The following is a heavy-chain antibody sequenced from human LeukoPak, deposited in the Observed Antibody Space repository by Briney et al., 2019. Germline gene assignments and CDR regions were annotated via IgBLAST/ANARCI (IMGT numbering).Heavy chain of an antibody. CDR3: VRGRLLRSTKYFDY. J-gene: IGHJ4*02. Sequence: GGSLRLSCAASGFPVNKYEMHWVRQAPGKGLEWVSYIDAGATSTNYADSVWGRFTLSRDNAQNSVHLQMNSLRDEDTAVYYRVRGRLLRSTKYFDYWGQGALVTVSS. CDR2: IDAGATST. D-gene: IGHD2-21*02. CDR1: GFPVNKYE. V-gene: IGHV3-48*03.